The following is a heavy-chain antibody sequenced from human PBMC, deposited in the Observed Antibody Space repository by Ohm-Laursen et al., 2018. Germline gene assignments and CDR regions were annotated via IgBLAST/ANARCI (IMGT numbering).Heavy chain of an antibody. CDR1: GYTFTSYG. D-gene: IGHD2-15*01. Sequence: SSVKVSCNASGYTFTSYGISWVRQAPGQGLEWMEWISAYNGNTNYAQKLQGRVTMTTDTSTSTAYVELRSLRSDDTAVYYCARAGYCSGGSCYSRYWGQGTLVTVSS. J-gene: IGHJ4*02. CDR2: ISAYNGNT. V-gene: IGHV1-18*01. CDR3: ARAGYCSGGSCYSRY.